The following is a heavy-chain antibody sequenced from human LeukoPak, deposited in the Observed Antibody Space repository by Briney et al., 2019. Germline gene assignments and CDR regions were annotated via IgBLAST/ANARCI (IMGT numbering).Heavy chain of an antibody. CDR1: GGSISSYY. CDR2: IYYSGST. J-gene: IGHJ3*02. D-gene: IGHD3-9*01. CDR3: ARGSDILTGYLDAFDI. Sequence: SSETLSLTCTVSGGSISSYYWSWIRQPPGKGLEWIGYIYYSGSTNYNPSLKSRVTISVDTSKNQFSLKLSSVTAADTAVYYCARGSDILTGYLDAFDIWGQGTMVTVSS. V-gene: IGHV4-59*01.